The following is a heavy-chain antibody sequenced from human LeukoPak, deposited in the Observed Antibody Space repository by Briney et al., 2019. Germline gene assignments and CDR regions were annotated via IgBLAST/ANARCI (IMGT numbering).Heavy chain of an antibody. CDR2: INPNSGGT. CDR3: ARAQGETAIGLGGDAFDI. V-gene: IGHV1-2*02. Sequence: ASVKVSCKASGYTFTGYYMHWVRQAPGQGLEWMGWINPNSGGTNYAQKFQGRVTMTRDTSISTAYMELSRLRSDDTAVYYCARAQGETAIGLGGDAFDIWGQGTMVTVSS. J-gene: IGHJ3*02. D-gene: IGHD5-18*01. CDR1: GYTFTGYY.